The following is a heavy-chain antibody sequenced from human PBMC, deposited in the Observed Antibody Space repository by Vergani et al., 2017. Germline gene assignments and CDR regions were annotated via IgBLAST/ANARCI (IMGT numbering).Heavy chain of an antibody. Sequence: QVQLVESGGGVVQPGRSLRLSCAASGFTFSSYGMHWVRQAPGKGLEWVAVIWYDGSNKYYADSVKGRFTISRDNSKNTLYLQMNSLRAEDKAVYYCARDQYGSGSLLDYWGQGTLVTVSS. CDR1: GFTFSSYG. D-gene: IGHD3-10*01. J-gene: IGHJ4*02. CDR3: ARDQYGSGSLLDY. V-gene: IGHV3-33*08. CDR2: IWYDGSNK.